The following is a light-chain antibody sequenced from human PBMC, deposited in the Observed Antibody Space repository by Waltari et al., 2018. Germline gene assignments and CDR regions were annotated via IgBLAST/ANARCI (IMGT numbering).Light chain of an antibody. CDR1: SAHISNV. Sequence: QLVLTQSPSASASLGASVKLPCTLSSAHISNVTAWLRQHPRKGPRYLMKVNSDGSHSKGDDIPDRFSGSSSGAERYLTISSLQSEDEADYYCQTGGHGTWVFGGGTKLTVL. J-gene: IGLJ3*02. V-gene: IGLV4-69*01. CDR3: QTGGHGTWV. CDR2: VNSDGSH.